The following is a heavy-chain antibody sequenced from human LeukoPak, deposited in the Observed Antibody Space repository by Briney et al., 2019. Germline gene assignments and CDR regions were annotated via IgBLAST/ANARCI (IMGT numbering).Heavy chain of an antibody. J-gene: IGHJ4*02. CDR1: GFTFSSYA. V-gene: IGHV3-23*01. CDR2: ISGSGCST. D-gene: IGHD5-18*01. CDR3: PNVRRLWLHPFDF. Sequence: GGSLRLSCAASGFTFSSYAMSWVRQAPGKGLEWVSAISGSGCSTYYADCVKGRLTISRDNSKNTQYLQMNSLRADDTAGYYCPNVRRLWLHPFDFWGQGTLVTVSS.